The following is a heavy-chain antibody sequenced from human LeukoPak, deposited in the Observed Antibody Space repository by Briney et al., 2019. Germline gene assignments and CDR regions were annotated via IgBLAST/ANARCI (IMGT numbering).Heavy chain of an antibody. CDR3: ARGAYSRYFDY. CDR2: IHSGGTT. J-gene: IGHJ4*02. Sequence: GGSLRLSCAASGFTVSSHYMSWVRQAPGQGLECVSVIHSGGTTYYADSLKGRFTISRDNSENTLYLQMNSLRAEDTAVYYCARGAYSRYFDYWGQGTLLTVSS. D-gene: IGHD6-13*01. CDR1: GFTVSSHY. V-gene: IGHV3-53*01.